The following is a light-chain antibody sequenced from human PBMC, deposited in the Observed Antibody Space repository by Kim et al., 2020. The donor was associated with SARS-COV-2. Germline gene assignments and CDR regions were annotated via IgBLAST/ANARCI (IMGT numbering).Light chain of an antibody. CDR3: QVWDSSSDHRV. J-gene: IGLJ3*02. Sequence: SYELTQPPSVSVAPGKTARITCGGNNIGSKSVHWYQQKPGQAPVLVIYYDSDRPSGIPERFSGSNSGNTATLTNSRVEAGDEADYYCQVWDSSSDHRVFGGGTQLTVL. CDR2: YDS. V-gene: IGLV3-21*04. CDR1: NIGSKS.